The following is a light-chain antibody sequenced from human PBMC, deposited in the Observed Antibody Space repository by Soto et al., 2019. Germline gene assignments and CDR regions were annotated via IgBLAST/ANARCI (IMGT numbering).Light chain of an antibody. J-gene: IGLJ1*01. V-gene: IGLV2-14*01. CDR2: DVS. Sequence: QSALTQPASVSGSPGQAITISCTGTSSDVGGYNNVCWYQQHPGKAPKLIIYDVSNRPSGVFNRFSGSKSGNTASLTISGLHAEDEADYYCSSFTSSTTYVFGTGTKLTVL. CDR3: SSFTSSTTYV. CDR1: SSDVGGYNN.